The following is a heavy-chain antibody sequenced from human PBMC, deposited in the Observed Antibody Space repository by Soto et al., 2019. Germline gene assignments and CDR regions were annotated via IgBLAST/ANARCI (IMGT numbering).Heavy chain of an antibody. D-gene: IGHD3-10*01. CDR2: IIPIFGTA. CDR1: GGTFSSYA. J-gene: IGHJ6*02. V-gene: IGHV1-69*12. Sequence: QVQLVQSGAEVKKPGSSVKVSCKASGGTFSSYAISWVRQAPGQGLEWMGGIIPIFGTANYAQKFQGRVTIIADESTSTAYMEPSSLTSEDTAVYYCASRGVSSSSYHYGMDVWGQGTTVTVSS. CDR3: ASRGVSSSSYHYGMDV.